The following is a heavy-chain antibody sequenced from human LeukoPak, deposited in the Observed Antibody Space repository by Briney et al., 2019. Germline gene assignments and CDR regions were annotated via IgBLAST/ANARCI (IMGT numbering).Heavy chain of an antibody. J-gene: IGHJ4*02. CDR2: ISSSGSTI. V-gene: IGHV3-48*03. D-gene: IGHD3-10*01. Sequence: PGGSLRLSCAASGFTFSSYEMNWVRQAPGKGLEWVSYISSSGSTIYYADSVKGRFTISRDNAKNSLYLQMNSLRAEDTAFYYCAREMVRGVSFDYWGQGTLVTVSS. CDR1: GFTFSSYE. CDR3: AREMVRGVSFDY.